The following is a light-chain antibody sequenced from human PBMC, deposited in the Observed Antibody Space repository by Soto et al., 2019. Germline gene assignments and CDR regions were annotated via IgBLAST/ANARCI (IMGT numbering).Light chain of an antibody. J-gene: IGKJ2*01. Sequence: ESVLTQSPGTLSLSPGERATLSCRASQTVSSKYLTWYQQKPGQAPRLLIYGASIRATGIPDRFSGSRSGADFSLTISKLEPEDFGVYYCQQFDDSPPAFTFGQGTKLEI. V-gene: IGKV3-20*01. CDR3: QQFDDSPPAFT. CDR2: GAS. CDR1: QTVSSKY.